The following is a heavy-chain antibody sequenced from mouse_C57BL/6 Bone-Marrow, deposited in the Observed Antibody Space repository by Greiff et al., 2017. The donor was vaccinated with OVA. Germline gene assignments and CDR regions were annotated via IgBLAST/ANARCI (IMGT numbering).Heavy chain of an antibody. V-gene: IGHV5-17*01. Sequence: EVKLVESGGGLVKPGGSLKLSCAASGFTFSDYGMHWVRQAPEKGLEWVAYISSGSSTTYYADTVKGRFTISRDNARNTLFLQMTSLRSEDTAMYYCARPDYGSSYDWYFDVWGTGTTVTVSS. CDR3: ARPDYGSSYDWYFDV. J-gene: IGHJ1*03. CDR2: ISSGSSTT. CDR1: GFTFSDYG. D-gene: IGHD1-1*01.